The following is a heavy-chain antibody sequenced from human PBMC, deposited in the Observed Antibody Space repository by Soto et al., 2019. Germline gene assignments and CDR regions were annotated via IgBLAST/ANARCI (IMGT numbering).Heavy chain of an antibody. D-gene: IGHD4-17*01. Sequence: EVQLVQSGAEVKKPGESLKISCQVSRYTCTIYWIGWVRQMPAKGLELMGIIYHTDSDTRYRPPFQGQVTYSPDQYISAAYLQSDSLKASDTAIYYCARPANTVADHFDLWGQGTPVTVSS. CDR1: RYTCTIYW. V-gene: IGHV5-51*01. CDR2: IYHTDSDT. CDR3: ARPANTVADHFDL. J-gene: IGHJ4*02.